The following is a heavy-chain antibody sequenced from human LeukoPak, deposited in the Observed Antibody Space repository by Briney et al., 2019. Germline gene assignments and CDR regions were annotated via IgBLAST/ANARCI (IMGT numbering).Heavy chain of an antibody. J-gene: IGHJ4*02. Sequence: PSETLSLTCTVSGYSISSGYYWGWIRQPPGKGLEWIGEINHSGSTNYNPSLKSRVTISVDTSKNQFSLKLSSVTAADTAVYYCARNAPTYCGGDCYPRTLDYWGQGTLVTVSS. V-gene: IGHV4-38-2*02. CDR3: ARNAPTYCGGDCYPRTLDY. CDR2: INHSGST. D-gene: IGHD2-21*02. CDR1: GYSISSGYY.